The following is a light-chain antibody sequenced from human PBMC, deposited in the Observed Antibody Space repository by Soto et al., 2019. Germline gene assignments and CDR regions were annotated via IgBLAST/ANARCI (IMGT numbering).Light chain of an antibody. J-gene: IGKJ4*01. V-gene: IGKV3-15*01. CDR1: QTVGSN. Sequence: EIVMTQSPATLSVSPGERATLSCRASQTVGSNLAWYQQEPGQAPRLLIYATSTRATGSPARFSGSGSGTEFTLTISSLQSEDFAVYYCQQYNNWPRTFGGGTKVEI. CDR2: ATS. CDR3: QQYNNWPRT.